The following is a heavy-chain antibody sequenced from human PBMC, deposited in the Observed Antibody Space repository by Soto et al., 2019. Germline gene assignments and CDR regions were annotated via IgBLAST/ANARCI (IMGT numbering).Heavy chain of an antibody. D-gene: IGHD2-2*01. CDR2: ISSSSSYI. CDR3: ARDGADIVLVPAAALYYYGMDV. J-gene: IGHJ6*02. Sequence: GGSLRLSCAASGFTFSSYSMNWVRQAPGKGLEWVSSISSSSSYIYYADSVKGRFTISRDNAKNSLYLQMNSLRAEDTAVYYCARDGADIVLVPAAALYYYGMDVWGQGTTVTVSS. CDR1: GFTFSSYS. V-gene: IGHV3-21*01.